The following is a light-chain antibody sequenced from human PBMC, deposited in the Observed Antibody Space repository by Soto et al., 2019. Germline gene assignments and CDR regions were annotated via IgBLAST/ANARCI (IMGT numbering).Light chain of an antibody. CDR2: KAS. V-gene: IGKV2-30*01. Sequence: DVVMPQSPLSLPVTLGQPASISCRSSRSLVYSDGNAYLNWFQQRPGQSPRRLIYKASNRDSGVPDRFSGSGSGTDCTLQINRVEAEDVGVYYCMQGTHWPPTFGRGTRVEI. J-gene: IGKJ1*01. CDR1: RSLVYSDGNAY. CDR3: MQGTHWPPT.